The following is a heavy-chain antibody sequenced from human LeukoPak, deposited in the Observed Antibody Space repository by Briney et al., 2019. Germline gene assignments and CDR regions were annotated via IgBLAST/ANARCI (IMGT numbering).Heavy chain of an antibody. CDR1: GYTFTGYY. D-gene: IGHD1-26*01. CDR2: IHPCDATA. J-gene: IGHJ5*02. V-gene: IGHV5-51*01. Sequence: KVSCKASGYTFTGYYMHWVRQAPGQGLQWMGSIHPCDATALYTPSFQGQVTISVDKSIDTAYLQWSSLEASDTAMYYCATRRYSGSPNWYDPWGRGTLVIVSS. CDR3: ATRRYSGSPNWYDP.